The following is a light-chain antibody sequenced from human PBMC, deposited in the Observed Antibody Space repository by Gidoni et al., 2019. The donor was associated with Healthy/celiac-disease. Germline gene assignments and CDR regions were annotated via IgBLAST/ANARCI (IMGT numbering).Light chain of an antibody. CDR1: QSISSY. Sequence: DIQMTQSPSSLSASVGDRVTITCRASQSISSYLNWYQQKPGKAPKLLIYAASSLQSGVPSRFSGSGCGTDFTITISSLQPEDFATYYWQQSYSTRWTFGQGTKLEIK. V-gene: IGKV1-39*01. CDR2: AAS. J-gene: IGKJ2*01. CDR3: QQSYSTRWT.